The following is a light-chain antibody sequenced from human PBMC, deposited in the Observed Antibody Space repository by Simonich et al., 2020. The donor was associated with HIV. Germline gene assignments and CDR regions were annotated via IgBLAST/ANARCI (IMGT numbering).Light chain of an antibody. CDR2: DVS. V-gene: IGLV2-11*01. CDR3: CSYAGAYTVI. Sequence: QSALTQPASVSGSPGQSITISCTGTSSDGGGYNYVSWYQQHPDKAPKLRIYDVSKRPSGVPDRFSGSKSGNTASLTISGLQAEDESDYYCCSYAGAYTVIFGGGTKLTVL. J-gene: IGLJ2*01. CDR1: SSDGGGYNY.